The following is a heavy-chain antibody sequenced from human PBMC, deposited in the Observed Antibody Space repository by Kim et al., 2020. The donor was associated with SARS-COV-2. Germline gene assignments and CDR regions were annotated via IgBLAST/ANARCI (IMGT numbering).Heavy chain of an antibody. J-gene: IGHJ4*02. V-gene: IGHV4-59*01. Sequence: SETLSLTCTFSGGSISSYYWSWIRQPPGKGLEWIGYIYYSGSTNYNPSLKSRVTISVDTSKNQFSLKLSSVTAADTAVYYCARKTGTPSPFDYWGQGTLVTVSS. CDR3: ARKTGTPSPFDY. CDR2: IYYSGST. CDR1: GGSISSYY. D-gene: IGHD1-1*01.